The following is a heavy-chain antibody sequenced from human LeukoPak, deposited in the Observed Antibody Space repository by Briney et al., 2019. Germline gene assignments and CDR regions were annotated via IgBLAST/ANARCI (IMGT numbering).Heavy chain of an antibody. J-gene: IGHJ4*02. CDR3: AREYGSGTGDY. V-gene: IGHV3-53*01. CDR1: GFTFSGYW. D-gene: IGHD3-10*01. CDR2: IYSGGST. Sequence: PGGSLTLSCVASGFTFSGYWMHWVRQAPGKGLEWVSVIYSGGSTYYADSVKGRFTISRDNSKNTLYLQMNSLRAEDTAVYYCAREYGSGTGDYWGQGTLVTVSS.